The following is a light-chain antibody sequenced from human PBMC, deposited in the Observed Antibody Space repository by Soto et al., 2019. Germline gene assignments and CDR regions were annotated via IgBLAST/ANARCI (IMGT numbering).Light chain of an antibody. Sequence: QSALTQPASVSGSPGQSITISCTGTSSDVGGYNYVSWYQQHLGKAPKLMIYEVSNRPSGVSNRFSGSKSGNTASLTISGLQAEDEADYYCSSYTSSSTRVSGGGTKLTVL. CDR2: EVS. J-gene: IGLJ3*02. V-gene: IGLV2-14*01. CDR1: SSDVGGYNY. CDR3: SSYTSSSTRV.